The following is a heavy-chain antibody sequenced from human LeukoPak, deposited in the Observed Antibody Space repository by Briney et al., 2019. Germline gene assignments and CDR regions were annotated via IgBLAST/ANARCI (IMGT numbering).Heavy chain of an antibody. Sequence: ASVKVSCKASGYTFTGYYMHWVRQAPGQRLEWVGWINPKSGGTNYAQKFQGRVTMTRDTSISTAYMELSRLRSDDTAVYYCARGGGDFWSGYHGDYYYMDVWGKGTTVTVSS. CDR3: ARGGGDFWSGYHGDYYYMDV. CDR1: GYTFTGYY. J-gene: IGHJ6*03. CDR2: INPKSGGT. D-gene: IGHD3-3*01. V-gene: IGHV1-2*02.